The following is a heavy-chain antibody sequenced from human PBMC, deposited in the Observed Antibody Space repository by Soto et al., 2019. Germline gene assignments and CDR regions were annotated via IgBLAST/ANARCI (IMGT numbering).Heavy chain of an antibody. CDR1: GLTFGDDY. J-gene: IGHJ5*02. Sequence: QVQLVESGGGLAKPGGSLRLSCEASGLTFGDDYRSWLRQAPGRGLEWISYISGSGSTIYYADSVKGRFTSSRDNAKNSLYLEMNSLRAEDTAVYYCARWVSVNRFDPWGQGTRVTVSS. D-gene: IGHD4-17*01. V-gene: IGHV3-11*01. CDR2: ISGSGSTI. CDR3: ARWVSVNRFDP.